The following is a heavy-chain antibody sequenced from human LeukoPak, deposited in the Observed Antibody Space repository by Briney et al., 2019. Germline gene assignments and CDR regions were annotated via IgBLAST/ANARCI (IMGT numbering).Heavy chain of an antibody. CDR2: ISGSSNYI. J-gene: IGHJ4*02. Sequence: GGSLRLSCAASGFTFSSYEMNWVRQAPGKGLEWVSYISGSSNYIYYADSLKGRFTISRDNAKSSLYLQMNSLRAEDTAVYYCARRASTERGHSYGLDYWGQGTLVTVSS. CDR1: GFTFSSYE. CDR3: ARRASTERGHSYGLDY. V-gene: IGHV3-21*05. D-gene: IGHD5-18*01.